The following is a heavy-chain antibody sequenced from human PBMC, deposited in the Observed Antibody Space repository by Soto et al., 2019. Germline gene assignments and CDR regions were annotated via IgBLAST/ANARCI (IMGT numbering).Heavy chain of an antibody. CDR3: ARGYCGGGTCYSRFFDL. J-gene: IGHJ2*01. Sequence: QVQLQESGPGLVKPSETLSLTCTVSGGSISSYYWSWIRQPPGKGLEWIGYIYQSGSTNYNPSLKSRITTSVDTSENQFSLKLTSVTAADTAVYYFARGYCGGGTCYSRFFDLWGRGTLVTVSS. V-gene: IGHV4-59*01. CDR1: GGSISSYY. D-gene: IGHD2-15*01. CDR2: IYQSGST.